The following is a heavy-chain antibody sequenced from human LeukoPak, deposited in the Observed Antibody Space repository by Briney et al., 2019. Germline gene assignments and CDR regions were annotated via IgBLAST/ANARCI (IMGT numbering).Heavy chain of an antibody. D-gene: IGHD5-24*01. J-gene: IGHJ5*02. CDR2: INPSGGSA. V-gene: IGHV1-46*01. Sequence: GASVKVSCKASGYTFSNYYIHWVRQAPGQGLEWMGIINPSGGSAIYAQSFQGRVTMTRDMSTSTVYMELSSLRSEDTAVYYCARVEINWFDLWGQGTLVIVSS. CDR1: GYTFSNYY. CDR3: ARVEINWFDL.